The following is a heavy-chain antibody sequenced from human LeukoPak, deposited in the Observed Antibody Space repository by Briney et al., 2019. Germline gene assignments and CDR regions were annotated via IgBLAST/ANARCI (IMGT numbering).Heavy chain of an antibody. J-gene: IGHJ4*02. Sequence: PGGSLRLSCAASGFIVSSNYMSWVRQAPGKGLGWVSVIYIGGSTYYADPVKGRFTISRDNSKNTLYLQMNSLRDEDTAVYYCVTAIGATSDFWGQGTLVTVSS. V-gene: IGHV3-53*01. CDR1: GFIVSSNY. CDR2: IYIGGST. CDR3: VTAIGATSDF. D-gene: IGHD5-12*01.